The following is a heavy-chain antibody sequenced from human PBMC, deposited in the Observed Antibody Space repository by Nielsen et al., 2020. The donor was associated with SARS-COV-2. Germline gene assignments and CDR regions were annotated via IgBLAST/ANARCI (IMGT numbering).Heavy chain of an antibody. J-gene: IGHJ6*02. CDR2: IIPIFGTA. Sequence: WVRQAPGQGLEWMGGIIPIFGTANYAQKFQGRVTITADESTSTAYMELSSLRSEDTAVCYCARASGYSYGYAYYYYGMDVWGQGTTVTVSS. D-gene: IGHD5-18*01. CDR3: ARASGYSYGYAYYYYGMDV. V-gene: IGHV1-69*01.